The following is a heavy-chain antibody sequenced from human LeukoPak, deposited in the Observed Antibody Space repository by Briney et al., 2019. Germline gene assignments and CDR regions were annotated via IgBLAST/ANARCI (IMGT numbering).Heavy chain of an antibody. CDR2: ISGGSSGST. J-gene: IGHJ4*02. CDR3: AKDHANTPVVTK. Sequence: PGGSLRLSCAASGFTFSDYAMSWVRQAPGRGLEWLSVISGGSSGSTYYADSVTGRFTVSRDNSKNTVDLQINNLRVDDTAIYYCAKDHANTPVVTKGGQGILVSVSS. D-gene: IGHD2-21*02. CDR1: GFTFSDYA. V-gene: IGHV3-23*01.